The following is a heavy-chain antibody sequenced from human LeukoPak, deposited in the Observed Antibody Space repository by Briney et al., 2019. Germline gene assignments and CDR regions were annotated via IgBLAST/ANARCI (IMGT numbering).Heavy chain of an antibody. CDR1: GGTFSSYA. CDR3: TRGSGGSYHSGIHY. V-gene: IGHV1-69*01. CDR2: IIPIFGTA. Sequence: SVKVSCKASGGTFSSYAISWVRQAPGQGLEWMEGIIPIFGTANYAQKFQGRVTITADESTSTAYMELSSLRSEDTAVYYCTRGSGGSYHSGIHYWGQGTLVTVSS. J-gene: IGHJ4*02. D-gene: IGHD1-26*01.